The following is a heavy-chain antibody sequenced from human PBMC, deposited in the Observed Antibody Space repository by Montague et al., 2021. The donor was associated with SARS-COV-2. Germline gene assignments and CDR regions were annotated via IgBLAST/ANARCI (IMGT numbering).Heavy chain of an antibody. CDR3: TRGPRGNNGGKSDY. CDR2: IEQDESEK. Sequence: SLRLSCAASGFTFSNYWMTWVRQAPGKGLEWVANIEQDESEKYYVDSVEGRFAISRDNAKNSLYLQMNSLRVEDTAVYYCTRGPRGNNGGKSDYWGQGTLVTVSS. V-gene: IGHV3-7*01. CDR1: GFTFSNYW. D-gene: IGHD4-23*01. J-gene: IGHJ4*02.